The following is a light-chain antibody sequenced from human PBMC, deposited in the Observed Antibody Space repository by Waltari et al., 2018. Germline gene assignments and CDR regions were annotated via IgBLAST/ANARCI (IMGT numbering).Light chain of an antibody. J-gene: IGLJ3*02. Sequence: QSALTQPASVSGSPGQSITVSCTGTSSDVGGYNYDSWYQQHPGKAPKLMIYDVTNRHSGVSNRFSGSEAGNTASLTISGLQAEDEADYYCCSFRSSSTWVFGGGTKLTVL. CDR3: CSFRSSSTWV. V-gene: IGLV2-14*01. CDR1: SSDVGGYNY. CDR2: DVT.